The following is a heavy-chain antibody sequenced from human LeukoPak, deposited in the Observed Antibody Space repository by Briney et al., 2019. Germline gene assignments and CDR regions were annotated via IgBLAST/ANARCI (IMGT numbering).Heavy chain of an antibody. CDR2: IYRGGST. V-gene: IGHV3-66*01. J-gene: IGHJ4*02. Sequence: GALILSCAGSGFIGSTNYMGWVRQAPGNGLDGVSVIYRGGSTYYADSVNGRFTISRDNSKNTLYLKMNSVRAEDTAVYYCATRSYRHNDYWGQGTLVTVSS. CDR1: GFIGSTNY. D-gene: IGHD1-26*01. CDR3: ATRSYRHNDY.